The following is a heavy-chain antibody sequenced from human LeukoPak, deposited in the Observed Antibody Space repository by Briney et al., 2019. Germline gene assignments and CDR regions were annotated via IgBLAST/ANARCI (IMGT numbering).Heavy chain of an antibody. J-gene: IGHJ5*02. CDR2: IFYTGST. CDR1: DGSISNYY. CDR3: ARAGPWQIDP. Sequence: SETLSLTCTVSDGSISNYYWSWIRQPPGKGLEWIGHIFYTGSTNYSPSLKSRVTMSVDRSKNLFYLRLRSVTAADTAVYFCARAGPWQIDPWGQGTLVTVSS. V-gene: IGHV4-59*01. D-gene: IGHD3-10*01.